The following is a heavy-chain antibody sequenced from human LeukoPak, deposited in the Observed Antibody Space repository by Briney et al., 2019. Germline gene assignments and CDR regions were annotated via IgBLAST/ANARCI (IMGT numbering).Heavy chain of an antibody. Sequence: SETLSLTCTVSGGSISSSSYYWGWIRQPPGKGLEWIGSIYHSGSTYYNPSLKSRITISVDTSKNQFSLKLSSVTAADTAVYYCARVVSWYFDYWGQGTLVTVSS. V-gene: IGHV4-39*07. D-gene: IGHD6-13*01. CDR3: ARVVSWYFDY. CDR2: IYHSGST. J-gene: IGHJ4*02. CDR1: GGSISSSSYY.